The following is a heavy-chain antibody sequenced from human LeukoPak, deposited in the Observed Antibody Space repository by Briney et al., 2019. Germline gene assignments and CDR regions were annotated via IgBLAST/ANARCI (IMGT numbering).Heavy chain of an antibody. CDR1: GVSVSSNF. V-gene: IGHV3-66*01. Sequence: GGSLRLSCAASGVSVSSNFMIWVRQAPGKGLEWVLLIYSGGETSYADSVKGRFSISRDNSKNTLYLQMNSLRVEDTAVYYCTRDPPAVAINTYAWGQGTLVTVSS. J-gene: IGHJ5*02. CDR3: TRDPPAVAINTYA. CDR2: IYSGGET. D-gene: IGHD6-13*01.